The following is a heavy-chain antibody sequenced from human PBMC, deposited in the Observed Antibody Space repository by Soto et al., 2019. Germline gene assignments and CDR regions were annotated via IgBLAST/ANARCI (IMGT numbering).Heavy chain of an antibody. CDR1: GFPVNATY. J-gene: IGHJ2*01. Sequence: EVQLVETGGALIQPGGSLRLSCAASGFPVNATYLSWVRQAPGKGLEWLSVLYADGSTYYIDSVKGRFRISRDSSKNTLYLQMDSLRADDTALYCCARTAEGDTPRTHWYFDLWGRGTLVTVSS. D-gene: IGHD5-18*01. CDR2: LYADGST. V-gene: IGHV3-53*02. CDR3: ARTAEGDTPRTHWYFDL.